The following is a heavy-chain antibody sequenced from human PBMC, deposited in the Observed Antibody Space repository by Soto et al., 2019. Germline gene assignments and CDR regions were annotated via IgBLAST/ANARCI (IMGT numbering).Heavy chain of an antibody. D-gene: IGHD3-10*01. CDR1: SGSFSDYF. J-gene: IGHJ5*02. CDR3: ARESAGSGKNNWFDP. V-gene: IGHV4-59*01. Sequence: PSETLSLTCAVYSGSFSDYFWSWIRQPPGKGLEWIGYIYYSGNTYYNPSLKSRVTMSVDTSRNQLLLQLNSVTAADTAVYYCARESAGSGKNNWFDPWGQGTLVTVSS. CDR2: IYYSGNT.